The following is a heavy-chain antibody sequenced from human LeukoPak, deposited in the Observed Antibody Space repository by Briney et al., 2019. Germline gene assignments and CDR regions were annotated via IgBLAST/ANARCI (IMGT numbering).Heavy chain of an antibody. CDR3: ARVSPYYYGAGPYYVIY. Sequence: GGSLRLSCAASGFTFSDYYMSWIRQAPGKGLEWVSYISSPGTSIFYADSVKGRFTVSRGNAKNSLFLQMNSLRVEDTAVYYCARVSPYYYGAGPYYVIYWGQGTLVTVSS. V-gene: IGHV3-11*01. CDR2: ISSPGTSI. J-gene: IGHJ4*02. CDR1: GFTFSDYY. D-gene: IGHD3-10*01.